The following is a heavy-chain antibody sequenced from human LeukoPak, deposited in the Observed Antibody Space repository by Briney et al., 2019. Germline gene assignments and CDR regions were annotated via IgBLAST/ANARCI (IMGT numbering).Heavy chain of an antibody. V-gene: IGHV3-23*01. CDR1: GFTLSTYA. CDR2: ISGSAGST. CDR3: AKPHCSSSSCSFDY. J-gene: IGHJ4*02. D-gene: IGHD2-2*01. Sequence: GGSLRLSCAASGFTLSTYAMSWVRQAPGKGLEWVSGISGSAGSTRYADSVKGRFTISRDNSKNTLYLQMNSLRGEDTAVYYCAKPHCSSSSCSFDYWGQGTLVTVSS.